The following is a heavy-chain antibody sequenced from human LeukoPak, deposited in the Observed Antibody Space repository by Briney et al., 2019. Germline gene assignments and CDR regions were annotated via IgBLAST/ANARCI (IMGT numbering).Heavy chain of an antibody. J-gene: IGHJ4*02. Sequence: GGSLRLSCVASGFTFEKYVMNWVRQAPGKGLEWLATIYGSGVSISYADSVKGRFTISRDNSNNTLHLQMNSLRVEDTAMYFCAKDLGWELPAEAYWGQGILVTVSS. D-gene: IGHD1-26*01. CDR1: GFTFEKYV. CDR2: IYGSGVSI. V-gene: IGHV3-23*01. CDR3: AKDLGWELPAEAY.